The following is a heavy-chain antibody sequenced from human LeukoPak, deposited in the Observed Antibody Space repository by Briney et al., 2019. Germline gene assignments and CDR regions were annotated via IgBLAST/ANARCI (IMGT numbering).Heavy chain of an antibody. V-gene: IGHV3-30*18. CDR2: ISYDGSNK. CDR3: AKDYYDSSGPSLYYYYYAMDV. J-gene: IGHJ6*02. CDR1: GFTFSSYG. Sequence: GGSLRLSCAASGFTFSSYGMHWVRQAPGKGLEWVAVISYDGSNKYYADSLKGRFTISGDNSKNTLYLQMNSLRAEDTAVYYCAKDYYDSSGPSLYYYYYAMDVWGQGTTVTVSS. D-gene: IGHD3-22*01.